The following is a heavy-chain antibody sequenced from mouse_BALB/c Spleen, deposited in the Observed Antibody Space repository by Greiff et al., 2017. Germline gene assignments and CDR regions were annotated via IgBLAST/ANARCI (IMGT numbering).Heavy chain of an antibody. J-gene: IGHJ2*01. CDR2: ISSGGST. CDR3: AREGYDYYFDY. V-gene: IGHV5-6-5*01. Sequence: EVKLMESGGGLVKPGGSLKLSCAASGFTFSSYAMSWVRQTPEKRLEWVASISSGGSTYYPDSVKGRFTISRDNARNILYLQMSSLRSEDTAMYYCAREGYDYYFDYWGQGTTLTVSS. D-gene: IGHD2-4*01. CDR1: GFTFSSYA.